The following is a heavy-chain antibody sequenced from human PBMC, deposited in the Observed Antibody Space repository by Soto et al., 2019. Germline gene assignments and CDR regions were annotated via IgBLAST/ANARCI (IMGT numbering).Heavy chain of an antibody. D-gene: IGHD6-13*01. CDR2: IFSNDEK. CDR3: ASTYSTSWYWFDP. V-gene: IGHV2-26*04. J-gene: IGHJ5*02. CDR1: GFSLSNAGLG. Sequence: QVTVKESGPVLVKPTETLTLTCTVSGFSLSNAGLGVSWIRQPPGKALEWLAHIFSNDEKSYRTSLKSRLTISKDTSKSQVVLTMTNMDPMDTATYYCASTYSTSWYWFDPWGQGTLVTVSS.